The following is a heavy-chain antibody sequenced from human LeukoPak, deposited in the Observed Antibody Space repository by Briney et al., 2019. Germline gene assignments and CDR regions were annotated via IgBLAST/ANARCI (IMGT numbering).Heavy chain of an antibody. Sequence: ASVKVSCKXSGYTFTGDYMHWVRQAPGQGLEWMGRINPNSGGTNYAQKFQGRVTMTRDTSISTAYMELSRLRSDDTAVYYCARDTPRFCSGGSCDPNFDYWGQGTLVTVSS. J-gene: IGHJ4*02. V-gene: IGHV1-2*02. CDR3: ARDTPRFCSGGSCDPNFDY. D-gene: IGHD2-15*01. CDR2: INPNSGGT. CDR1: GYTFTGDY.